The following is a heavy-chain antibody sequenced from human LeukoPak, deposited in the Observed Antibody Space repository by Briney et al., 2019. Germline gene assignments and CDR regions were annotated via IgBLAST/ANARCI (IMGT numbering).Heavy chain of an antibody. Sequence: ASVKVSCKASGYTFTGYYMHWVRQAPGQGLEWMGWINPNSGGTNYAQKFQGRVTMTRDTSISTAYMELSRLRSDDTAVYYCARDAGDIVATGFDYWGQGTLVTVSS. V-gene: IGHV1-2*02. CDR1: GYTFTGYY. CDR2: INPNSGGT. CDR3: ARDAGDIVATGFDY. J-gene: IGHJ4*02. D-gene: IGHD5-12*01.